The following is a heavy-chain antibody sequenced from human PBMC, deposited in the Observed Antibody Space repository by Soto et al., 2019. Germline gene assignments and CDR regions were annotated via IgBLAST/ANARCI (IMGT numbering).Heavy chain of an antibody. V-gene: IGHV3-30-3*01. CDR1: GFTFSSYA. D-gene: IGHD2-2*02. CDR3: ARDPGWSVGGLYSSHFDY. J-gene: IGHJ4*02. Sequence: QVQLVEPGGGVVQPGRSLRLSCAASGFTFSSYAMHWVRQAPGKGLEWVAVISYDGSNKYYADSVKGRFTISRDNSKNTLYLQMNGLRAEDTAVYYCARDPGWSVGGLYSSHFDYWGQGTLVTVSS. CDR2: ISYDGSNK.